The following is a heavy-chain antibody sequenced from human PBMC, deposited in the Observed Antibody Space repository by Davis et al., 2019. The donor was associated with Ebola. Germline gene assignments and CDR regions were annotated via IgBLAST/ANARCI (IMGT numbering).Heavy chain of an antibody. CDR3: AKGAVAAPGGYLDYYYYMDV. V-gene: IGHV3-64*01. J-gene: IGHJ6*03. CDR1: GFTFSSYA. D-gene: IGHD6-19*01. CDR2: ISSNGGST. Sequence: PGGSLRLSCAASGFTFSSYAMHWVRQAPGKGLEYVSAISSNGGSTYYANSVKGRFTISRDNSKNTLYLQMGSLRAEDMAVYYCAKGAVAAPGGYLDYYYYMDVWGKGTTVTVSS.